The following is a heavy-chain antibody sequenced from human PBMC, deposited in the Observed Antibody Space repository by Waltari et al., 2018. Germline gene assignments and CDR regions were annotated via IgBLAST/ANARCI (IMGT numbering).Heavy chain of an antibody. CDR1: GFTFDDYA. Sequence: EVQLVESGGGLVQPGRSLRLSCAASGFTFDDYAMHWVRQAPGKGLEWVSGISWNSGSIGYADSVKGRFTIARDNAKNSLYLQMNSLRAEDTALYYCARDVGYYFDYWGQGTLVTVSS. V-gene: IGHV3-9*01. J-gene: IGHJ4*02. CDR3: ARDVGYYFDY. CDR2: ISWNSGSI. D-gene: IGHD5-12*01.